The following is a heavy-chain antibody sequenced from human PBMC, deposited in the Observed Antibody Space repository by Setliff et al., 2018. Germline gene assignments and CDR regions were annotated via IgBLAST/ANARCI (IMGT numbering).Heavy chain of an antibody. D-gene: IGHD3-3*01. CDR3: ARGTVQFLEWSYYYYYYMDV. J-gene: IGHJ6*03. V-gene: IGHV4-59*01. Sequence: SETLSLTCTVSGGSISSYYWSWIRQPPGKGLEWIGYIYYSGSTNYNPSLKSRVTISVDTSKNQFSLKLSSVTAADTAVYYCARGTVQFLEWSYYYYYYMDVWGKGTRSPSP. CDR2: IYYSGST. CDR1: GGSISSYY.